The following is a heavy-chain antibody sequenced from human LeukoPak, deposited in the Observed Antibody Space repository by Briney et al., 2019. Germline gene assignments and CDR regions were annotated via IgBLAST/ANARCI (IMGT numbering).Heavy chain of an antibody. Sequence: PGGSLRLSCAASGFTFSSYEMSWVRQAPGKGLEWVSYISSSGSTIYYADSVKGRFTISRDNAKNSLYLQMNSLRAEDTAVYYCARGYYYDSSGYAFGIWGQGTMVTVSS. CDR2: ISSSGSTI. D-gene: IGHD3-22*01. CDR3: ARGYYYDSSGYAFGI. V-gene: IGHV3-48*03. CDR1: GFTFSSYE. J-gene: IGHJ3*02.